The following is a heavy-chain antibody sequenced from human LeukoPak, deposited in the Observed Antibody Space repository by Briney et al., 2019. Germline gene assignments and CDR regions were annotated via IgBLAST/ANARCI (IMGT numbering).Heavy chain of an antibody. CDR2: ISGSGGST. CDR1: GFTFSSYA. D-gene: IGHD1-26*01. J-gene: IGHJ4*02. V-gene: IGHV3-23*01. Sequence: PGGSLRLSCAASGFTFSSYAMSWVRQAPGKGLEWVSAISGSGGSTYYADSVKGRFTISRDNSKNTLYLQMNSLRAEDTAVYYCAKFSRSKWELHPNFDSWGQGTLVTVSS. CDR3: AKFSRSKWELHPNFDS.